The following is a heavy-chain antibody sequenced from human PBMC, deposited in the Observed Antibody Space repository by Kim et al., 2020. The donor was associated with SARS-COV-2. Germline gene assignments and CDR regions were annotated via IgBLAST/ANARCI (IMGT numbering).Heavy chain of an antibody. CDR1: GDSVSSNIAT. D-gene: IGHD6-13*01. CDR3: ARAAGGQSGLDF. Sequence: SQTLSLTCVISGDSVSSNIATWNWVRQSPSRGLEWLGRTYYRSRWLNEYATSVKSRITINPDTPKNQFSLQLSSVTPEDTAVYYCARAAGGQSGLDFWGQGTLVTVSP. V-gene: IGHV6-1*01. CDR2: TYYRSRWLN. J-gene: IGHJ4*02.